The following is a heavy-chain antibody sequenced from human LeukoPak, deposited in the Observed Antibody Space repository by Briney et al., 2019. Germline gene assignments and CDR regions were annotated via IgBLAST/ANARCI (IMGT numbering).Heavy chain of an antibody. CDR2: INSVGSST. CDR3: ARVGVSNAFDI. V-gene: IGHV3-74*01. D-gene: IGHD1-26*01. Sequence: GGSLRLSCAASGFTFSSYWVHWVRQAPGKGLVWLSPINSVGSSTSYADSVKGRFTISRDNAKNTLSLQMNSRRAEDTAVYYCARVGVSNAFDIWGQGTMVIVSS. CDR1: GFTFSSYW. J-gene: IGHJ3*02.